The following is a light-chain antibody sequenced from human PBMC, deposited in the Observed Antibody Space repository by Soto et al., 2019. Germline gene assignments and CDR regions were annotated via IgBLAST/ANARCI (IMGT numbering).Light chain of an antibody. Sequence: QAVVTQEPSLTVSPGGTVTLTCALTTGAVTSGYYPNWFQRKPGQALRTLIYRTSNKHSWTPARFSGSLLVGKAALTLSVVQTEDEADYYCVLLYVGAWVFGGGTKLTVL. CDR1: TGAVTSGYY. CDR3: VLLYVGAWV. V-gene: IGLV7-43*01. CDR2: RTS. J-gene: IGLJ3*02.